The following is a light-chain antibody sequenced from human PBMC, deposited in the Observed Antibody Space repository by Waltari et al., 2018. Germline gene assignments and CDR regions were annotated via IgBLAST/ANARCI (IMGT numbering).Light chain of an antibody. Sequence: SSELTQDPAVSVALGQTVRITCQGDSLRSYYASWYQQKPGQAPVLVIYGKNNRPSGIPDRFFGSSPGNTASLTITGAQAEDEADYYCNSRDSSGNHPVVFGGGTKLTVL. V-gene: IGLV3-19*01. CDR2: GKN. CDR3: NSRDSSGNHPVV. CDR1: SLRSYY. J-gene: IGLJ2*01.